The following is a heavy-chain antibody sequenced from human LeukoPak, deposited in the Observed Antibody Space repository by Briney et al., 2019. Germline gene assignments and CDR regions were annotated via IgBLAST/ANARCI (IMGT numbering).Heavy chain of an antibody. Sequence: GGSLRLSCAASGFTFSSYSMNWVRQAPGKGLEWVSSISSSSSYIYYADSVKGRFTISRDNAKNSLYLQMNSLRAEDTAVYYCARDAGEVHGDELWGQGTLVTVSS. D-gene: IGHD4-17*01. CDR1: GFTFSSYS. CDR3: ARDAGEVHGDEL. J-gene: IGHJ4*02. CDR2: ISSSSSYI. V-gene: IGHV3-21*01.